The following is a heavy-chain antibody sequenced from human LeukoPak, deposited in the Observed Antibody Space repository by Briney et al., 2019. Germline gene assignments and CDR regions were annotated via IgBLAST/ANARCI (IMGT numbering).Heavy chain of an antibody. D-gene: IGHD3-22*01. CDR3: ARDRGFSGFFLTSFDS. CDR1: GFSFSDYW. J-gene: IGHJ4*02. V-gene: IGHV3-7*04. Sequence: GGSLRLSCAASGFSFSDYWVTWVRQAPGKGLEWVATIKADGREKYYVDSVKGRVTISRDNGKNSLFLQLNGLRADDTAVYYCARDRGFSGFFLTSFDSWGRGTLVTVSS. CDR2: IKADGREK.